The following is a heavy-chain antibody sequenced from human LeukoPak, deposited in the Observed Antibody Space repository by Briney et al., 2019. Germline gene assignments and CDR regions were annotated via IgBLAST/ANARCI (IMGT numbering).Heavy chain of an antibody. CDR2: IYHSGST. V-gene: IGHV4-38-2*02. D-gene: IGHD5-18*01. CDR1: GYSISSGYY. J-gene: IGHJ4*02. CDR3: ARDLMDTAMWEFDY. Sequence: SETLSLTCTVSGYSISSGYYWGWIRQPPGKGLEWIGSIYHSGSTYYNPSLKSRVTISVDTSKNQFSLKLSSVTAADTAVYYCARDLMDTAMWEFDYWGQGTLVTVSS.